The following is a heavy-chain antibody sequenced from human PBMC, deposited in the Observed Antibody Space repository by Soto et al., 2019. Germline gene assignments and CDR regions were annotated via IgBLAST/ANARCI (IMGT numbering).Heavy chain of an antibody. V-gene: IGHV3-23*01. CDR1: GFTFSSYA. CDR2: IRSSGNRT. D-gene: IGHD2-2*01. J-gene: IGHJ6*02. CDR3: AREGGGVVVPAAIRVKDYYYYGMDV. Sequence: EVQLLESGGGLVQPGGSLRLSCAASGFTFSSYAMNWVRQAPGKGLEWVSGIRSSGNRTDYADSAKGRFTISRDNAKNSLYLQMNSLRAEDTAVYYCAREGGGVVVPAAIRVKDYYYYGMDVWGQGTTVTVSS.